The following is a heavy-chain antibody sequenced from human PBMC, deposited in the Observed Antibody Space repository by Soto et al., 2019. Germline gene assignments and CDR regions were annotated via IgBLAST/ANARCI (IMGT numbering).Heavy chain of an antibody. Sequence: SVKVSCKAAGGSFSGYSISGLRQAPGQELEWMGGIIPIFGTANYAQKFQGRVTITADESTSTAYMELSSLRSEDTAVYYCARDPENPYYDFWSCHNWFAPWGQGTLVTV. CDR3: ARDPENPYYDFWSCHNWFAP. J-gene: IGHJ5*02. V-gene: IGHV1-69*13. CDR1: GGSFSGYS. CDR2: IIPIFGTA. D-gene: IGHD3-3*01.